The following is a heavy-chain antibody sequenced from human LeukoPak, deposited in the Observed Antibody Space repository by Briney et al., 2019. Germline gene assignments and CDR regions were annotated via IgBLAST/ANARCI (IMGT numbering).Heavy chain of an antibody. D-gene: IGHD3-10*01. Sequence: SETLSLTCAVYGGSFSDYNWSWIRQPPGKGLEWIGEINHSGSTNYNPSLKSRVTISVDTSKNQFSLKLSSVTAADTAVYYCARDSDYGSGSYPHYWGQGTLVTVSS. V-gene: IGHV4-34*01. CDR2: INHSGST. J-gene: IGHJ4*02. CDR1: GGSFSDYN. CDR3: ARDSDYGSGSYPHY.